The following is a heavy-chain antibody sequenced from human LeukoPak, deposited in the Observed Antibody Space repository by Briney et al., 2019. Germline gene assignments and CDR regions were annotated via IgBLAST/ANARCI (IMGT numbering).Heavy chain of an antibody. V-gene: IGHV4-39*01. J-gene: IGHJ5*02. D-gene: IGHD2-15*01. CDR3: ERILVVLEELFDP. CDR2: IYYSGYS. CDR1: GGSISNSSYY. Sequence: SETLSLTCTVSGGSISNSSYYWVWIRQPPGKGLKGIGSIYYSGYSYYNPSLKSRVTISVDTSKNQFSLKLSSVTAADTAVYYCERILVVLEELFDPWGQGTLVTVSS.